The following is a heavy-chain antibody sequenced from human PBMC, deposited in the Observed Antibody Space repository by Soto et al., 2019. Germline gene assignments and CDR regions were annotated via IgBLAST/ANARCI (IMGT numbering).Heavy chain of an antibody. D-gene: IGHD2-8*02. CDR1: GIAFNDAW. Sequence: GGSLRLSCAVSGIAFNDAWMTWVRQAPGKGPEWVGRIGSEIDGATIDYAEPVKGRFTISRDGSKSTVFLQMNSLNTANTAIYFCIAGNSYSVGGVLNWGQGAPDTVSS. J-gene: IGHJ4*02. V-gene: IGHV3-15*04. CDR3: IAGNSYSVGGVLN. CDR2: IGSEIDGATI.